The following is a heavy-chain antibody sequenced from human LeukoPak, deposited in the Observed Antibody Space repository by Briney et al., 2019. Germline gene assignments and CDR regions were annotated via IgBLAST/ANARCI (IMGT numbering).Heavy chain of an antibody. CDR3: AKDMASTGCSGGSCYRHYFDY. CDR1: GFTFDDYA. D-gene: IGHD2-15*01. Sequence: GGSLRLSCAASGFTFDDYAMHWVRQAPGKGLEWVSGISWNSGSIGYADSVKGRFTISRDNAKNSLYLQMNSLRTEDTALYYCAKDMASTGCSGGSCYRHYFDYWGQGTLVTVSS. J-gene: IGHJ4*02. V-gene: IGHV3-9*01. CDR2: ISWNSGSI.